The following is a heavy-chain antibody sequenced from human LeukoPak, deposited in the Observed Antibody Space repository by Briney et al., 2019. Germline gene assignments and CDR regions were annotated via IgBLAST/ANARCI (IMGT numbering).Heavy chain of an antibody. CDR1: GFTFNIYT. CDR2: IGSSSRYI. CDR3: ARDCSSSAFDI. Sequence: PGGSLRLSCAASGFTFNIYTMTRVRQAPGKGLEWVSSIGSSSRYIYYADSLKGRFTISRDNDNNSVYLQMNSLRAEDTAVYYCARDCSSSAFDIWGQGTMVTVSS. J-gene: IGHJ3*02. D-gene: IGHD2-15*01. V-gene: IGHV3-21*01.